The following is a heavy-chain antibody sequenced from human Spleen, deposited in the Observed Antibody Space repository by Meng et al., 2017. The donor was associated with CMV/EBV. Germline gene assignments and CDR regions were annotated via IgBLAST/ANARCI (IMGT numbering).Heavy chain of an antibody. Sequence: GESLKISCAASGFTFSDYYMSWIRQPPGKGLELLSYISSSGTTIYYADSVNGRFTISRDLAKNSLYLHMNSLRAEDTAVYYCARAPGAPYFYGMDVWGQGTTVTVSS. V-gene: IGHV3-11*01. CDR2: ISSSGTTI. J-gene: IGHJ6*02. CDR1: GFTFSDYY. D-gene: IGHD4-17*01. CDR3: ARAPGAPYFYGMDV.